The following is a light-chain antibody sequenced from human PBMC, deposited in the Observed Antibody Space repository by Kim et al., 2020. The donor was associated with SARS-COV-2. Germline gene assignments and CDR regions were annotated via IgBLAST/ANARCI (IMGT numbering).Light chain of an antibody. CDR3: CSYAGSGTWV. CDR2: EVN. Sequence: GQSITISCTGTSSDGGNYDYVSWYQQRPGTAPKGIIYEVNKRPSGVSDRFSGCKSGNTASLTVSGLQAEDETDYYCCSYAGSGTWVFGGGTQLTVL. CDR1: SSDGGNYDY. V-gene: IGLV2-23*02. J-gene: IGLJ3*02.